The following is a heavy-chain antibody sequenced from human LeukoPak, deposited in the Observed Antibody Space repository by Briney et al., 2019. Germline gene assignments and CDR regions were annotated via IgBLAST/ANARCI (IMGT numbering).Heavy chain of an antibody. CDR3: ATIPVLRYFDWFVRQLGY. Sequence: GGSLRLSCAASGFTVSSNYMSWVRQAPGKGLEWVSVIYSGGSTYYADSVKGRFTTSRDNSKNTLYLQMNSLRAEDTAVYYCATIPVLRYFDWFVRQLGYWGQGTLVTVSS. D-gene: IGHD3-9*01. CDR1: GFTVSSNY. CDR2: IYSGGST. V-gene: IGHV3-66*01. J-gene: IGHJ4*02.